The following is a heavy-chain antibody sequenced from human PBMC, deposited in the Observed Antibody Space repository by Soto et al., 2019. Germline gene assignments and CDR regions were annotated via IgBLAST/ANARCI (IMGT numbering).Heavy chain of an antibody. D-gene: IGHD1-26*01. V-gene: IGHV3-15*01. J-gene: IGHJ4*02. Sequence: PGGSLRLSCAASGFTFSNAWMSWVRQAPGKGLEWVGRIKSKTDGGTTDYAAPVKGRFTISGDDSKNTLYLQMNSLKTEDTAVYYCTTDLLTVGATTPIDYWGQGTLVTVSS. CDR2: IKSKTDGGTT. CDR3: TTDLLTVGATTPIDY. CDR1: GFTFSNAW.